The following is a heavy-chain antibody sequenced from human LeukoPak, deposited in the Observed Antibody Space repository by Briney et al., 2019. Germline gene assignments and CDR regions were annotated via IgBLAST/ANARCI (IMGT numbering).Heavy chain of an antibody. CDR2: ISYDGSNK. J-gene: IGHJ4*02. V-gene: IGHV3-30*03. D-gene: IGHD6-19*01. CDR1: GFTFSSYG. CDR3: ARGGWYTDY. Sequence: GRPLRLSCAASGFTFSSYGMHWVRQAPGKGLEWVAVISYDGSNKYYADSVKGRFTISRDNSKNTLYLQMNSLRAEDTAVYYCARGGWYTDYWGQGTLVTVSS.